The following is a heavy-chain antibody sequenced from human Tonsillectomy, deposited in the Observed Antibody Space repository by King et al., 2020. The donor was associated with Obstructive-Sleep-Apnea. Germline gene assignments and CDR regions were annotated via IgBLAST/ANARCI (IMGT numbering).Heavy chain of an antibody. CDR3: ARDRNYGSGLIDV. CDR2: IYYSGST. J-gene: IGHJ6*02. CDR1: GGSVSSGSYY. V-gene: IGHV4-61*01. D-gene: IGHD3-10*01. Sequence: VQLQESGPGLVKPSETLSLTCTVSGGSVSSGSYYWSWIRQPPGKGLEWIGYIYYSGSTNYNPSLKSRVTISVDTSKNQFSLKLSSVTAADTAVYYCARDRNYGSGLIDVWGQGTTVTVSS.